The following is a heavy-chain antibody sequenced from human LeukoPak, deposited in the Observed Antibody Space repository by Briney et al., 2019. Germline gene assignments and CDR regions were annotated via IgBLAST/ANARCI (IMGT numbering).Heavy chain of an antibody. CDR1: GGSISSGGYS. CDR3: ARDDYSNGYYFDY. D-gene: IGHD4-11*01. Sequence: PSETLSLTCTVSGGSISSGGYSWSWIRQHPGKGLEWIGYIYYSGSTYYNPSLKSRVTISVDTSKNQFSLKLSSVTAADTAVHYCARDDYSNGYYFDYWGQGTLATVSS. V-gene: IGHV4-31*03. CDR2: IYYSGST. J-gene: IGHJ4*02.